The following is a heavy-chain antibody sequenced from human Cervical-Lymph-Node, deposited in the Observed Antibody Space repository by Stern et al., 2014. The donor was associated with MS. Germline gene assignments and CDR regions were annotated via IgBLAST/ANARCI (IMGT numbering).Heavy chain of an antibody. CDR2: LIPIFGTA. V-gene: IGHV1-69*01. CDR1: GGTFSSYA. J-gene: IGHJ6*02. D-gene: IGHD6-19*01. CDR3: ASRIAVAGDYYYGMDV. Sequence: QLVESGAEVKKPGSSVKVSCKASGGTFSSYAISWVRQAPGQGLEWMGGLIPIFGTANYAQKFQGRVTITADESTSTAYMELSSLRSEDTAVYYCASRIAVAGDYYYGMDVWGQGTTVTVSS.